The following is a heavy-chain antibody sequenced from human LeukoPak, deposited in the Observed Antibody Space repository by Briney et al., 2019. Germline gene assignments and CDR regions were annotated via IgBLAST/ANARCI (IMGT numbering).Heavy chain of an antibody. D-gene: IGHD2-21*02. CDR2: ISNDGITK. Sequence: GKSLRLSCEAYGFTFSNYAFHWVRQAPGKGLEWVAGISNDGITKYDADSVKGRFTISRDNSKNTLFPEINSLTREETAVYYCARADYCIGDCFHAAFDIWGQGIVVTVSS. CDR1: GFTFSNYA. V-gene: IGHV3-30-3*01. CDR3: ARADYCIGDCFHAAFDI. J-gene: IGHJ3*02.